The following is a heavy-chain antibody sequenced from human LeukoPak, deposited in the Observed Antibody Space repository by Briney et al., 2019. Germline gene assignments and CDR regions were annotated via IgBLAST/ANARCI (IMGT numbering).Heavy chain of an antibody. Sequence: GGSLRLSCAASGFTFSSYAMHWVRQAPGKGPEWVAVISYDGSNKYYADSVKGRFTISRDNSKNTLYLQMNSLRAEDTAVYYCARDTYYYDSASGLLDYWGQGTLVTVSS. V-gene: IGHV3-30-3*01. D-gene: IGHD3-22*01. J-gene: IGHJ4*02. CDR1: GFTFSSYA. CDR3: ARDTYYYDSASGLLDY. CDR2: ISYDGSNK.